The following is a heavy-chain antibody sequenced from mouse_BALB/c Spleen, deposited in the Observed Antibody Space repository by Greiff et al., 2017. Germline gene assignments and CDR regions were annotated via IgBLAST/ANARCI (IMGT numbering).Heavy chain of an antibody. V-gene: IGHV5-17*02. J-gene: IGHJ4*01. CDR1: GFTFSSFG. D-gene: IGHD1-1*01. CDR2: ISSGSSTI. CDR3: ARLYGSSHYYAMDY. Sequence: EVKLVESGGGLVQPGGSRKLSCAASGFTFSSFGMHWVRQAPEKGLEWVAYISSGSSTIYYADTVKGRFTISRDNPKNTLFLQMTSLRSEDTAMYYCARLYGSSHYYAMDYWGQGTSVTVSS.